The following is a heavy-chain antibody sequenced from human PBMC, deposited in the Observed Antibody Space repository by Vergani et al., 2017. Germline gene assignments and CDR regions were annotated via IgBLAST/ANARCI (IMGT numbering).Heavy chain of an antibody. J-gene: IGHJ6*03. CDR3: ARTDSSGWTYYYYYMDV. V-gene: IGHV1-18*01. D-gene: IGHD6-19*01. CDR2: ISAYNGNT. Sequence: QVQLVQSGAEVKKPGASVKVSCKASGYTFTSYGISWVRQAPGQGLEWMGWISAYNGNTNYAQKLQGRVTMTTDTSKSTAYMELRSLRSDDTAVYYCARTDSSGWTYYYYYMDVWGKGTTVTVSS. CDR1: GYTFTSYG.